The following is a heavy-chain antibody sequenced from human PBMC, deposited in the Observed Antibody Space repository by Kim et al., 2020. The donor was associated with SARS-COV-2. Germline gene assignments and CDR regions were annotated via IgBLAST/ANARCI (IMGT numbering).Heavy chain of an antibody. V-gene: IGHV3-30*02. CDR3: ATDSIAAAGTGYVGY. Sequence: SGKGRFTISRDNSKNTLYLQMNSLRSEDAAVYYCATDSIAAAGTGYVGYWGQGTLITVSS. D-gene: IGHD6-13*01. J-gene: IGHJ4*02.